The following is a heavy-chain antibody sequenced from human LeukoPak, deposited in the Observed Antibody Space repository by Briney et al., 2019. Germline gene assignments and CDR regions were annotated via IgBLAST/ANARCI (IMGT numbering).Heavy chain of an antibody. D-gene: IGHD3-22*01. CDR1: GGTFSSYA. CDR3: AREGLADQDDSRGGGFDY. Sequence: SVKVSCKASGGTFSSYAISWVRQAPGQGLEWMGGIIPIFGTANYAQKFQGRVTITADESTSTAYMELSSLRSEDTAVYYCAREGLADQDDSRGGGFDYWGQGTLVTVSS. J-gene: IGHJ4*02. CDR2: IIPIFGTA. V-gene: IGHV1-69*13.